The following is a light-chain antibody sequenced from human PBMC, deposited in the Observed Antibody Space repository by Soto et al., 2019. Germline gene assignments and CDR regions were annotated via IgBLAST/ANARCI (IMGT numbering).Light chain of an antibody. Sequence: PGESATLSCRASQSVSRYFSWYQQKPGQAPRLVIYDASNRATGIPPRFSGSGSGTDFTLTISSLEPEDFAVYYCQQRINWPPMFTFGQGTKLEIK. CDR2: DAS. J-gene: IGKJ2*01. CDR1: QSVSRY. CDR3: QQRINWPPMFT. V-gene: IGKV3-11*01.